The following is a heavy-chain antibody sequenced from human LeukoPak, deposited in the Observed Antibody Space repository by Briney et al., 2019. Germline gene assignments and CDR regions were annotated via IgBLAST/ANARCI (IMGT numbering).Heavy chain of an antibody. CDR2: VTGSGGSS. CDR3: AKAASLTGYYFDN. V-gene: IGHV3-23*01. J-gene: IGHJ4*02. D-gene: IGHD3-9*01. CDR1: GFTFRRYA. Sequence: GGSLRLSCSASGFTFRRYAMSWVRQAPGKGLEWVSAVTGSGGSSYYADSVNGRFTMSRDNSKNTVDLQMISLRVEDTAVYYCAKAASLTGYYFDNWGQGTLVIVSS.